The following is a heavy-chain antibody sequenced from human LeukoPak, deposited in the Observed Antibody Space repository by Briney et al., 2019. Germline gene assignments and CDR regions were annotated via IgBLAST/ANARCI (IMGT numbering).Heavy chain of an antibody. J-gene: IGHJ6*02. CDR1: GDSVSSNSAA. CDR3: ARDLYYYGSGSYYGSYYYYGMDV. D-gene: IGHD3-10*01. CDR2: TYYRSKWYN. V-gene: IGHV6-1*01. Sequence: SQTLSLTCAISGDSVSSNSAAWNWIRQSPSRGLEWLGRTYYRSKWYNDYAVSVKSRITINPDTSKNQFSLQLNSVTPEDTAVCYCARDLYYYGSGSYYGSYYYYGMDVWGQGTTVTVSS.